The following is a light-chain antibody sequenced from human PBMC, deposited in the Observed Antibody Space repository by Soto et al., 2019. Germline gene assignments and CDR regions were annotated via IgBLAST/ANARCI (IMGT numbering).Light chain of an antibody. J-gene: IGKJ1*01. CDR2: DAS. Sequence: EVVLTQSPGTLSLSPGERATLSCRTSQTVNNNYLGWYQQKPGQAPRLLIYDASSRATGIPDRISGSGSGTDFTLTISRLEPEDFAVYYCQQYGSSPETFGQGTKVEIK. V-gene: IGKV3-20*01. CDR1: QTVNNNY. CDR3: QQYGSSPET.